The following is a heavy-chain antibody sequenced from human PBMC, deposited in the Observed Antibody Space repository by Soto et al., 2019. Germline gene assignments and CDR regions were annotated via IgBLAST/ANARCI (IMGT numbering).Heavy chain of an antibody. J-gene: IGHJ6*02. Sequence: QVQLLESGPGLLKPSETLSLTCSVSGGSMSPFYWSWIRQSPRKGLEWIGYIYYSGNTNYNPSLKGRVTNSVDTSKDQFSLRLSFVTAADSAVYYCARGVYDYWSGYYAGSGLDVWGQGTTVIVSS. V-gene: IGHV4-59*01. CDR1: GGSMSPFY. CDR3: ARGVYDYWSGYYAGSGLDV. CDR2: IYYSGNT. D-gene: IGHD3-3*01.